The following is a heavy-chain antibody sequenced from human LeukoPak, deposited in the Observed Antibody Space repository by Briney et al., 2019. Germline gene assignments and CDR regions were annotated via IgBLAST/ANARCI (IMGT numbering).Heavy chain of an antibody. CDR2: IYYSGST. D-gene: IGHD2-15*01. Sequence: SETLSLTCTVSGGSISSYYWSWIRQPPGKGLEWIAYIYYSGSTNYNPSLKSRVTISVDTSKNQFSLKLSSVTAADTAVYYCARWSGVVVVAATPWGFDPWGQGTLVTVSS. V-gene: IGHV4-59*01. J-gene: IGHJ5*02. CDR1: GGSISSYY. CDR3: ARWSGVVVVAATPWGFDP.